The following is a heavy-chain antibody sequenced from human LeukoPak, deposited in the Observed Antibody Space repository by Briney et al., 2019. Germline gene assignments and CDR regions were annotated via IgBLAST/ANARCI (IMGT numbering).Heavy chain of an antibody. CDR1: GFTFEDYA. Sequence: GRSLRLSCAASGFTFEDYAMHWVRQAPGKGLEWVSGISWNSGSIGYADSVKGRFTISRDNAKNSLYLQMNSLRAEDMALYYCAKEGGNGGYFDYWGQGTLVTVSS. CDR3: AKEGGNGGYFDY. V-gene: IGHV3-9*03. CDR2: ISWNSGSI. J-gene: IGHJ4*02. D-gene: IGHD4-23*01.